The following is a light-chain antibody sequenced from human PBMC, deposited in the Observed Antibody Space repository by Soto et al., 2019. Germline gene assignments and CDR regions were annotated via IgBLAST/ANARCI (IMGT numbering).Light chain of an antibody. V-gene: IGLV7-46*01. Sequence: QAVVTQEPSLTVSPGGTVTLTCGSSTGAVTSGLYPYWFQQKPGQAPKILIYDTNNRHSWTPARFSGSLLGDKAALTLSGAQPEDEAEYYCLLHYSGARFFGTGTKVTVL. J-gene: IGLJ1*01. CDR2: DTN. CDR3: LLHYSGARF. CDR1: TGAVTSGLY.